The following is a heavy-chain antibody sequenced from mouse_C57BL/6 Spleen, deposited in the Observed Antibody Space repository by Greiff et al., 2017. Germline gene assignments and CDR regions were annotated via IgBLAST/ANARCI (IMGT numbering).Heavy chain of an antibody. CDR1: GYTFTDHT. CDR2: IYPRDGST. J-gene: IGHJ4*01. CDR3: ARSGSILFYYYAMDY. Sequence: VKLMESDAELVKPGASVKISCKVSGYTFTDHTIHWMKQRPEQGLEWIGYIYPRDGSTKYNEKFKGKATLTADKSSSTAYMQLNSLTSEDSAVYFCARSGSILFYYYAMDYWGQGTSVTVSS. D-gene: IGHD2-10*02. V-gene: IGHV1-78*01.